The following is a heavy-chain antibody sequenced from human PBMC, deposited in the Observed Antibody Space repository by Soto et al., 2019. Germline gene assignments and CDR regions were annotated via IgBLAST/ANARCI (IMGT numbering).Heavy chain of an antibody. CDR2: IYYSGST. Sequence: QVQLQESGPGLVKPSETLSLTCTVSGGSVSSGSYYWSWIRQPPGKGLEWIGYIYYSGSTNYNPSLKRRVTISVDTSKNQFSLKLSSVTAADTAVYYCARDTGMTTVTTGYYGMDVWGQGTTVTVSS. J-gene: IGHJ6*02. D-gene: IGHD4-4*01. V-gene: IGHV4-61*01. CDR1: GGSVSSGSYY. CDR3: ARDTGMTTVTTGYYGMDV.